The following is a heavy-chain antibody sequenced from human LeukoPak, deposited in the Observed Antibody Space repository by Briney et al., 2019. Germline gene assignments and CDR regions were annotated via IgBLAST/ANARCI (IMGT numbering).Heavy chain of an antibody. Sequence: SETLSLTCTVSGGSISSYFWNWIRQAPGKGLEWIGYIYHTGITNYNPSLRSRVTMSLDKSKSQFSLNLASVTAADTAIYYCAGGVGITTSHWGQGALVTVSS. V-gene: IGHV4-4*08. CDR2: IYHTGIT. CDR1: GGSISSYF. CDR3: AGGVGITTSH. D-gene: IGHD3-22*01. J-gene: IGHJ4*02.